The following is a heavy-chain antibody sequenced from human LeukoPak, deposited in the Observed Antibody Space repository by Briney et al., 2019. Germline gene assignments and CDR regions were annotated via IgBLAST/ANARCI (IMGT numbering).Heavy chain of an antibody. CDR2: IYSNGSP. D-gene: IGHD3-10*01. CDR3: ARYYYVSGSFDI. CDR1: GFTVRSNY. J-gene: IGHJ3*02. Sequence: PGGSLRLSCATSGFTVRSNYMNWVRQAPGKGLEWVSIIYSNGSPYYADSVKGRFTISRDNSKNTLHLQMNSLRAEDTAVYYCARYYYVSGSFDIWGQGTMVTVSS. V-gene: IGHV3-53*01.